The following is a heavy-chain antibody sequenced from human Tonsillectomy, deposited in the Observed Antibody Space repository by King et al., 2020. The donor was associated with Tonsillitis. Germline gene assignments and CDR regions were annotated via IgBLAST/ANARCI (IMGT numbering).Heavy chain of an antibody. Sequence: QLVQSGAEVKKPGASVKVSCKASGDTFTNYYMHWVRQAPGQGLEWMGIINPSGGSTSYAQRFQDRVTMTRDTSTNTVYMEVSSLRSDDTAVYYCAKDLSVDTAMAKRDVWGKGTTVTVSS. CDR3: AKDLSVDTAMAKRDV. D-gene: IGHD5-18*01. CDR2: INPSGGST. V-gene: IGHV1-46*01. CDR1: GDTFTNYY. J-gene: IGHJ6*04.